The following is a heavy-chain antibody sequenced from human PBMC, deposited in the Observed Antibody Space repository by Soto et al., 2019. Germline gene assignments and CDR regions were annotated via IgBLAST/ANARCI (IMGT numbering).Heavy chain of an antibody. CDR3: ARSTTVTTASHYYYYYGMDV. CDR1: GYTFTSYA. Sequence: GASVKVCCKASGYTFTSYAMHWVRQAPGQRLEWMGWINAGNGNTNYSQKFQGRVTITRDTSASTAYMELSSLRSEDTSVYYCARSTTVTTASHYYYYYGMDVWGQGTTVTVSS. CDR2: INAGNGNT. J-gene: IGHJ6*02. D-gene: IGHD4-4*01. V-gene: IGHV1-3*01.